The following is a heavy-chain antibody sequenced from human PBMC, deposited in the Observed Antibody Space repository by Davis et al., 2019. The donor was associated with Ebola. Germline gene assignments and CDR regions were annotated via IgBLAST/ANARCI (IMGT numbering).Heavy chain of an antibody. CDR2: IIPIFGTA. CDR3: ARDSPYSSSWSGGDY. V-gene: IGHV1-69*05. D-gene: IGHD6-13*01. Sequence: AASVKVSCKASGGTFSSYAISWVRQAPGQGLEWMGGIIPIFGTANYAQKLQGRVTMTTDTSTSTAYMELRSLRSDDTAVYYCARDSPYSSSWSGGDYWGQGTLVTVSS. J-gene: IGHJ4*02. CDR1: GGTFSSYA.